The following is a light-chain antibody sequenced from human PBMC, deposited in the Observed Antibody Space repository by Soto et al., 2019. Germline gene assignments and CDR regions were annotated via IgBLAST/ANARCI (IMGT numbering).Light chain of an antibody. CDR2: DAS. CDR1: QSVSSY. J-gene: IGKJ1*01. Sequence: EIVFTQSPGTLSLSPGERATLSCRASQSVSSYLAWYQQKPGQAPRLLIYDASNRATGIPARLSGSGSGKDFTLTISSLETEDLAVYYCQQRSNWPPTFGQGTKVDIK. V-gene: IGKV3-11*01. CDR3: QQRSNWPPT.